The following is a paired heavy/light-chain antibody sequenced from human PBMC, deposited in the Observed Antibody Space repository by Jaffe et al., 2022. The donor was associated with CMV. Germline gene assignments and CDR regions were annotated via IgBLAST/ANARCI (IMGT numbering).Light chain of an antibody. V-gene: IGLV3-21*04. CDR2: YDS. CDR3: QVWDSSSDRVV. CDR1: NIGSKS. Sequence: SYVLTQPPSVSVAPGKTARITCGGNNIGSKSVHWYQQKPGQAPVLVIYYDSDRPSGIPERFSGSNSGNTATLTISRVEAGDEADYYCQVWDSSSDRVVFGGGTKLTVL. J-gene: IGLJ2*01.
Heavy chain of an antibody. CDR2: IYYSGST. Sequence: QVQLQESGPGLVKPSETLSLTCTVSGGSISSYYWSWIRQPPGKGLEWIGYIYYSGSTNYNPSLKSRVTISVDTSKNQFSLKLSSVTAADTAVYYCARILGDIVVVPAAMGWWFDPWGQGTLVTVSS. CDR1: GGSISSYY. CDR3: ARILGDIVVVPAAMGWWFDP. D-gene: IGHD2-2*01. J-gene: IGHJ5*02. V-gene: IGHV4-59*01.